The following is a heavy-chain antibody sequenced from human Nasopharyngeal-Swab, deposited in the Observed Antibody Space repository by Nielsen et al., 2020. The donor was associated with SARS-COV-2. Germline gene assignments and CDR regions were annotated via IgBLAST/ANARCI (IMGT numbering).Heavy chain of an antibody. V-gene: IGHV3-23*01. J-gene: IGHJ6*04. D-gene: IGHD2-2*02. CDR2: ISGSGGST. Sequence: VVSLSLSCAASGFTFSSYAMSWVRQAPGKGLEWVSAISGSGGSTYYADSVKGRFTISRDNSKNTLYLQMNSLRAEDTAVYYCAKLDCSSTSCYTGGKTTYYYYGMDVWGKGTTVTVSS. CDR1: GFTFSSYA. CDR3: AKLDCSSTSCYTGGKTTYYYYGMDV.